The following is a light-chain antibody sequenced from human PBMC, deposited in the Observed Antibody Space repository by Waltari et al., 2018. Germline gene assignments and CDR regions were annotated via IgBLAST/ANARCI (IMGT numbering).Light chain of an antibody. CDR3: YSRNSDDFTYV. CDR1: SLRLSS. V-gene: IGLV3-19*01. Sequence: SSELSQDPTVSVALVQAVNITCQGDSLRLSSGSCYQQKPGQAPVLVCYGQNKRPSGIPDRFSGSRSGNTASLTIAGAEAADEADYYCYSRNSDDFTYVFGTGTKLTVL. CDR2: GQN. J-gene: IGLJ1*01.